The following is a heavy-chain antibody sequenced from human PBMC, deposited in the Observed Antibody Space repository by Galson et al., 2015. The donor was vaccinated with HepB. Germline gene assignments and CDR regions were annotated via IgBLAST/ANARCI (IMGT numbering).Heavy chain of an antibody. CDR3: AARAKWELLLYFDY. J-gene: IGHJ4*02. D-gene: IGHD1-26*01. V-gene: IGHV1-24*01. CDR2: FDPEDGET. Sequence: SVKVSCKVSGYTLTDLPMHWVRQAPGKGLEWMGGFDPEDGETIYAQNFQGRVTMTEDTSTDTAYMELTGLRSEDTAVYYCAARAKWELLLYFDYWGQGTLVTVSS. CDR1: GYTLTDLP.